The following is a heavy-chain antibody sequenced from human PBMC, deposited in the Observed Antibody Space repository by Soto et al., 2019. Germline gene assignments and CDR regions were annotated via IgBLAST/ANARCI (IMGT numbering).Heavy chain of an antibody. J-gene: IGHJ6*02. Sequence: SETLSLTCTVSGGSISSYYWSWIRQPPGKGLEWIGYIYYSGSTNYNPSLKSRATISVDTSKNQFSLKLSSVTAADTAVYYCARASHYYDSSGYYPPPYYYGMDVWGQGTTVTVSS. CDR3: ARASHYYDSSGYYPPPYYYGMDV. CDR1: GGSISSYY. CDR2: IYYSGST. D-gene: IGHD3-22*01. V-gene: IGHV4-59*01.